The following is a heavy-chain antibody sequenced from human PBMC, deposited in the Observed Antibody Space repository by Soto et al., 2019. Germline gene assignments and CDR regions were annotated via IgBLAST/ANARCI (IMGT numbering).Heavy chain of an antibody. CDR3: ARIETYYYDSRDAERELYYFDY. V-gene: IGHV4-31*03. J-gene: IGHJ4*02. CDR1: GGSISSGGYY. D-gene: IGHD3-22*01. CDR2: IYYSGST. Sequence: SETLSLTCTVSGGSISSGGYYWSWIRQHPGKGLEWIGYIYYSGSTYYNPSLKSRVTISVDTSKNQFSLKLSSVTAADTAVYYCARIETYYYDSRDAERELYYFDYWGQGTLVTVSS.